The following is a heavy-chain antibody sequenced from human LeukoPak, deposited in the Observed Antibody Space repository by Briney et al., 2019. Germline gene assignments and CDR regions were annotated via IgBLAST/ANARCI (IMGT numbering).Heavy chain of an antibody. V-gene: IGHV3-9*01. Sequence: GGSLRLSCAASGFTFDDYAMHWVRQAPGKGLEWVSGISWNSGSIGYADSVKGRFTISRDNAKNSLYLQMNSLRAEDTALYYCAKPREWRIGSSLYFDYWGQGTLVTVSS. D-gene: IGHD6-13*01. CDR3: AKPREWRIGSSLYFDY. CDR2: ISWNSGSI. CDR1: GFTFDDYA. J-gene: IGHJ4*02.